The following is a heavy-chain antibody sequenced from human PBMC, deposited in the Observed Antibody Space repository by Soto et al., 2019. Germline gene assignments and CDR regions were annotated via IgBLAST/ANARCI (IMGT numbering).Heavy chain of an antibody. CDR3: AKALGWLRFTAFDI. Sequence: GGSLRLSCAASGFTFSSYGMHWVRQAPGKGLEWVAVISYDGSNKYYADSVKGRFTISRDNSKNTLYLQMNSLRAEDTAVYYCAKALGWLRFTAFDIWGQGTMVTVSS. CDR1: GFTFSSYG. J-gene: IGHJ3*02. CDR2: ISYDGSNK. D-gene: IGHD5-12*01. V-gene: IGHV3-30*18.